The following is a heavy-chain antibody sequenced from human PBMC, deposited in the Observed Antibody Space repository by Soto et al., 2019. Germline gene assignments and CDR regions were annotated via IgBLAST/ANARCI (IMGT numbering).Heavy chain of an antibody. CDR2: ISVSGGST. V-gene: IGHV3-23*01. J-gene: IGHJ4*02. Sequence: GGSLRLSCAASEFSFSDYWMAWVRQAPGKGLAWVAGISVSGGSTYYADSVKGRFTISRDNSKNTLYLQMNSLRAEDTAVYYCASNTRYDPPDYWGQGTLVTVSS. D-gene: IGHD3-16*01. CDR1: EFSFSDYW. CDR3: ASNTRYDPPDY.